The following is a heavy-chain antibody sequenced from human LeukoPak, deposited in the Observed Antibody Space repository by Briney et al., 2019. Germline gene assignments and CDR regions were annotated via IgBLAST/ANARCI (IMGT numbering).Heavy chain of an antibody. CDR2: ISTYNGNT. CDR3: ARASRWELVDY. CDR1: GYTFTGFY. D-gene: IGHD3-10*01. Sequence: ASVKVSCMASGYTFTGFYMHWVRQAPGQGLEWMGWISTYNGNTNYAQKLQGRVTMTTDTSTSTAYMELRSLRSDDTAVYFCARASRWELVDYWGQGTLVTVSS. J-gene: IGHJ4*02. V-gene: IGHV1-18*04.